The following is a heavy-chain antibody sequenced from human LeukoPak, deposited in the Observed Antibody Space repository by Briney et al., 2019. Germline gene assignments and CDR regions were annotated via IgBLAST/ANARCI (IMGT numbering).Heavy chain of an antibody. J-gene: IGHJ4*02. CDR2: ISSSGSYI. D-gene: IGHD3-3*01. CDR3: ARGGIRFLEWLLSLC. CDR1: GFTFSSYS. Sequence: GGSLRLSCAASGFTFSSYSMNWVRQAPGKGLEWVSSISSSGSYIYYADSVKGRFTISRDNAKNSLYLQMNSLRAEDTAVYYCARGGIRFLEWLLSLCWGQGTLVTVSS. V-gene: IGHV3-21*01.